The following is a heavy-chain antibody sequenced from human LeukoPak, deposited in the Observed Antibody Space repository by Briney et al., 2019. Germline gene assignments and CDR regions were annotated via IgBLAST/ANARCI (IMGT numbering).Heavy chain of an antibody. D-gene: IGHD3-16*01. CDR3: TRDPGNSYATDS. Sequence: PGGSLRLSCAASGFTFSTYSMNWVRQAPGKGLEWISYISHGSTRIFYADSVEGRFTFSRDYANNSLFIQMNSLRVEETAVYYGTRDPGNSYATDSWGQGTLVIVSS. CDR2: ISHGSTRI. V-gene: IGHV3-48*01. CDR1: GFTFSTYS. J-gene: IGHJ4*02.